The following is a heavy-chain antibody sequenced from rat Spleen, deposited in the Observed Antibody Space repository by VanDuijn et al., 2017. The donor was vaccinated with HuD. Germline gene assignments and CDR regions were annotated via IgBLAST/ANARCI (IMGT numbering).Heavy chain of an antibody. CDR2: INYDGSST. V-gene: IGHV5-29*01. CDR3: ARRRWELGFDN. D-gene: IGHD1-11*01. Sequence: EVQLVESGGGLVQPGRSLKLSCAASGFTFSNYGMYWIRQAPTKGLDWVATINYDGSSTYYRNSVKGRLTISRDKAESTLYRQMDSLRSEDTATYYCARRRWELGFDNWGQGVMVTVSS. J-gene: IGHJ2*01. CDR1: GFTFSNYG.